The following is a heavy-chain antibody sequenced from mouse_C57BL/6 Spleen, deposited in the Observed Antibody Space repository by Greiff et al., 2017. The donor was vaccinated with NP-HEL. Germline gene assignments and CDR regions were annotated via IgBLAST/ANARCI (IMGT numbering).Heavy chain of an antibody. V-gene: IGHV3-6*01. Sequence: EVKLQESGPGLVKPSQSLSLTCSVTGYSITSGYYWNWIRQFPGNKLEWMGYISYDGSNNYNPSLKNRISITRDTSKNQFFLKLNSVTTEDTATYYCARDWSTTVVGYFDVWGTGTTVTVSS. CDR3: ARDWSTTVVGYFDV. CDR2: ISYDGSN. CDR1: GYSITSGYY. J-gene: IGHJ1*03. D-gene: IGHD1-1*01.